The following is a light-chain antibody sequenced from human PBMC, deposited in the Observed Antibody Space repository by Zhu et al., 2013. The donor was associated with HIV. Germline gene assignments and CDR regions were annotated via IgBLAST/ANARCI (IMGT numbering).Light chain of an antibody. CDR1: QSVSSY. V-gene: IGKV3-11*01. CDR3: QKRTYRPPGFT. Sequence: EIVMTQSPATLSVSPGERATLSCRASQSVSSYVAWYQQRPGQAPRLLIYDASTRATGIPARFSASGSGTDFTLTISSLEPEDFAVYYCQKRTYRPPGFTFGPGTKVEIK. CDR2: DAS. J-gene: IGKJ3*01.